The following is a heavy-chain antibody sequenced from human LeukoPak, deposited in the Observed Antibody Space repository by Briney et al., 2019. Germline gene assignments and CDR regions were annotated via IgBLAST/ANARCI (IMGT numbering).Heavy chain of an antibody. Sequence: GGSLRLSCAASGFTVSSNYMSWVRQAPGKGLEWVSVIYSGGSTYYADSVKGRFTIFRHNSKNTLYLQMNSLRAEDTAVYYCARGYGSGSYYNSPPDAFDIWGQGTMVTVSS. J-gene: IGHJ3*02. D-gene: IGHD3-10*01. CDR3: ARGYGSGSYYNSPPDAFDI. V-gene: IGHV3-53*04. CDR1: GFTVSSNY. CDR2: IYSGGST.